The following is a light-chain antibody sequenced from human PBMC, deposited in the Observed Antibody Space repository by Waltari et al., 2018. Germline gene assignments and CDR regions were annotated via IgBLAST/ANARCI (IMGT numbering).Light chain of an antibody. Sequence: QSALTQPASVSGSPGQSLTISCPGTSTDVGGSNSVSWSQQHPGKAPKPMIYEVKQRPSGVSNRFSGSKSGNTASLTISGLQAEDEADYYCSSYTDSSTLYVFGTATKVTVL. CDR3: SSYTDSSTLYV. J-gene: IGLJ1*01. V-gene: IGLV2-14*01. CDR1: STDVGGSNS. CDR2: EVK.